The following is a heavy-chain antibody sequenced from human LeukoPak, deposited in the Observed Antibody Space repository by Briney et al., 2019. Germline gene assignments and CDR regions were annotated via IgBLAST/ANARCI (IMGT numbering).Heavy chain of an antibody. J-gene: IGHJ4*02. Sequence: SETLSLTCTVSGGPISSYYWSWIRQPPGKGLEWIGYIYYSGSTNYNPSLKSRVTMSVDTSKNQLSLKLSSVTAADTAVYYCARDRYYYGSGSYRLFDYWGQGTLVTVSS. D-gene: IGHD3-10*01. CDR2: IYYSGST. V-gene: IGHV4-59*12. CDR1: GGPISSYY. CDR3: ARDRYYYGSGSYRLFDY.